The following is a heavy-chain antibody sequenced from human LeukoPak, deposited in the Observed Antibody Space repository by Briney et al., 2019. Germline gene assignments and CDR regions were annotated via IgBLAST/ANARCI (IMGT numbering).Heavy chain of an antibody. CDR2: IDASGGST. D-gene: IGHD6-19*01. CDR1: GFTFSSYA. V-gene: IGHV3-23*01. CDR3: AKGSGSGWYGWFAP. Sequence: GGSLRLSCAASGFTFSSYAMSWVRQAPGKGLEWVSSIDASGGSTYYADSVKGRFTISRDNSKNAFYLQMNSLRADDTAVYYCAKGSGSGWYGWFAPWGQGTLVTVSS. J-gene: IGHJ5*02.